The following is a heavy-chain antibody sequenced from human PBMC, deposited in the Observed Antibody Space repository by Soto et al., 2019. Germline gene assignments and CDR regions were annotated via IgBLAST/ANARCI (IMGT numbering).Heavy chain of an antibody. CDR2: ISYDGSNK. CDR1: GFTFSSYG. V-gene: IGHV3-30*03. Sequence: GGSLRLSCAASGFTFSSYGMHWVRQAPGKGREGVAVISYDGSNKYYADSVKGRFTISRDNSKNTLYLQMNSLRAEDTAVYYCAIDFWDGYNPSNWFDPWGKGTLVTVSS. CDR3: AIDFWDGYNPSNWFDP. D-gene: IGHD5-12*01. J-gene: IGHJ5*02.